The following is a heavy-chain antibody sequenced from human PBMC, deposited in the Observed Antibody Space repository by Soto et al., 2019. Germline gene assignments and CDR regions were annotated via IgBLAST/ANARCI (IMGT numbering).Heavy chain of an antibody. Sequence: SETLSLTCTVSGGSISSYYWSWIRQPPGKGLEWIGYIYYSGSTNYNPSLKSRVTISVDTSKNQFSLKLSSVTAADTAVYYCARDTYYDILTGYGGMDVWGQGTTVTVSS. CDR2: IYYSGST. CDR1: GGSISSYY. CDR3: ARDTYYDILTGYGGMDV. V-gene: IGHV4-59*01. J-gene: IGHJ6*02. D-gene: IGHD3-9*01.